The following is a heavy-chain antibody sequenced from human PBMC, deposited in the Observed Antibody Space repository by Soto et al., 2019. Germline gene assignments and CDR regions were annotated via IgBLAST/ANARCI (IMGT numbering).Heavy chain of an antibody. CDR2: IYYSGST. D-gene: IGHD5-18*01. CDR3: ASRGYSYGYYFDY. Sequence: SETLSLTCTVSGGSISSGDYYWSWIRQPPGKGLEWIVYIYYSGSTYYNPSLKSRVTISVDTSKNQFSLKLSSVTAADTAVYYCASRGYSYGYYFDYWGQGTLVTVSS. CDR1: GGSISSGDYY. J-gene: IGHJ4*02. V-gene: IGHV4-30-4*01.